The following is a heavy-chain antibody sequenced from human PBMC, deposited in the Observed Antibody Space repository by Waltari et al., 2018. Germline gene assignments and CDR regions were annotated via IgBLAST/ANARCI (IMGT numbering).Heavy chain of an antibody. J-gene: IGHJ4*02. Sequence: EVQLVQSGGDLVQPGGSLRLSCSASGFTFTTYRLAWVRQAPGKGLEWFSYITSRSSTIYYADSVRGRFTTSRDNAKNSLYLQMNSLRVEDTAVYYCARVGGAALTEGFDYWGQGTLVTVAS. D-gene: IGHD7-27*01. CDR3: ARVGGAALTEGFDY. V-gene: IGHV3-48*01. CDR2: ITSRSSTI. CDR1: GFTFTTYR.